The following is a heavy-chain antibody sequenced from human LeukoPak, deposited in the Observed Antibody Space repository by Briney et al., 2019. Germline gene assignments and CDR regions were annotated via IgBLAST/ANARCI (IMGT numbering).Heavy chain of an antibody. CDR2: ISGSGGST. CDR1: GFTFSSYA. Sequence: GGSLRLSCAASGFTFSSYAMCWVRQAPGKGLEWVSAISGSGGSTYYADSVRGRFTISRDNSKKTLYLQMKTLRAEDTDVYCCAKEGGTEKDYYDSSGPRGDAFDIWGQGTMVTVSS. D-gene: IGHD3-22*01. J-gene: IGHJ3*02. CDR3: AKEGGTEKDYYDSSGPRGDAFDI. V-gene: IGHV3-23*01.